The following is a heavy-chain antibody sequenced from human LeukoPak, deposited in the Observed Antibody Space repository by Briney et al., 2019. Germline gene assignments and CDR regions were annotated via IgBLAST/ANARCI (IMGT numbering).Heavy chain of an antibody. CDR1: GFTFSSYA. D-gene: IGHD6-13*01. CDR2: ISGSGGST. CDR3: AKAQAAGKYNWFDP. V-gene: IGHV3-23*01. J-gene: IGHJ5*02. Sequence: GGFLRLSCAASGFTFSSYAMSWVRQAPGKGLEWVSAISGSGGSTYYADSVKGRFTISRDNSKNTLYLQMNSLGAEDTAVYYCAKAQAAGKYNWFDPWGQGTLVTVSS.